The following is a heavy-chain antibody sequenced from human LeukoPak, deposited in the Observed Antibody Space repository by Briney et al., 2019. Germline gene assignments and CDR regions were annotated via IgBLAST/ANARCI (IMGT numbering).Heavy chain of an antibody. CDR2: TYYRSKWYK. V-gene: IGHV6-1*01. CDR1: GDSVSSNSAA. CDR3: TSLTGDTDY. Sequence: SQTLSLTCAISGDSVSSNSAAWNWIRQSPSRGLEWLGRTYYRSKWYKEYALSVRSRITINPDTSKNQFSLQLNSVTPEDTAVYYCTSLTGDTDYWGQGTLVTVSS. D-gene: IGHD7-27*01. J-gene: IGHJ4*02.